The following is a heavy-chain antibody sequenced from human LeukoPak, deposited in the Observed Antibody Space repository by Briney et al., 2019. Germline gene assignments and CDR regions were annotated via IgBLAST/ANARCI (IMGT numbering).Heavy chain of an antibody. V-gene: IGHV3-15*07. J-gene: IGHJ4*02. Sequence: GGSLRLSCAASGFTFSNAWMNWVRQAPGKGLEWVGRIKSRTDGGTTDYAAPVRGRFTISRDDSKNTLYLQMNSLKTEDTAVYYCSTTYYYDSSEGYWGQGTLVTVSS. D-gene: IGHD3-22*01. CDR1: GFTFSNAW. CDR2: IKSRTDGGTT. CDR3: STTYYYDSSEGY.